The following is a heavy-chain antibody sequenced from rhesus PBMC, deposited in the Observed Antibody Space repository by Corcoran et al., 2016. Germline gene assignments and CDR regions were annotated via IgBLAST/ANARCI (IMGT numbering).Heavy chain of an antibody. CDR3: AREIVLVLLAAIPPFDY. CDR2: NYGSSGRP. Sequence: QVQLQESGPGLVKPSETLSLTCAVSGGSFSSYWWGWIRQPPGKGLEWIGSNYGSSGRPESNPSLTSRATISRDTSKNQFSLKLSSVTAADTAVYYCAREIVLVLLAAIPPFDYWGQGVLVTVSS. D-gene: IGHD2-2*01. CDR1: GGSFSSYW. V-gene: IGHV4-160*01. J-gene: IGHJ4*01.